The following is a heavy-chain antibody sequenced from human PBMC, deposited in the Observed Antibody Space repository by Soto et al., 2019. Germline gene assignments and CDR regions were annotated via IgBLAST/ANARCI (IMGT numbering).Heavy chain of an antibody. CDR2: HYSGGST. V-gene: IGHV3-53*01. D-gene: IGHD1-26*01. Sequence: LRLSFALSGFAASSNYLSWVRQAPGKALEWVSVHYSGGSTYYADSVQRRFTISRNKANNTLYLHMRRVRAEDTAVYFCARHRHPRGTVGATSPLDSWGQGTQVTVSS. CDR3: ARHRHPRGTVGATSPLDS. J-gene: IGHJ5*01. CDR1: GFAASSNY.